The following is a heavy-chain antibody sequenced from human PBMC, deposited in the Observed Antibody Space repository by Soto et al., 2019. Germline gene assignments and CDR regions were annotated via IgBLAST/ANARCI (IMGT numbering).Heavy chain of an antibody. CDR2: INPNSGGT. J-gene: IGHJ4*02. CDR3: ARGSVPSTTVTTFFLDY. D-gene: IGHD4-17*01. V-gene: IGHV1-2*02. CDR1: GYTFTGYY. Sequence: ASVKVSCKASGYTFTGYYMHWVRQAPGQGLEWMGWINPNSGGTNYAQKFQGRVTMTRDTSISTAYMELSSVTAADTAVYYCARGSVPSTTVTTFFLDYWGQGTLITVSS.